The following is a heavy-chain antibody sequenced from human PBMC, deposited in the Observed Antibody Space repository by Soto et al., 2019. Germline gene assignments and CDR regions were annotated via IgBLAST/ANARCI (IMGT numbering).Heavy chain of an antibody. J-gene: IGHJ6*02. CDR1: GGTFSRYS. V-gene: IGHV1-69*05. Sequence: ASVKVSCKISGGTFSRYSISWVRQAPGQGLEWMGGIVPIFGTRNYAQKFQDRVTITTDESATTAHMELSNLRSEDTAVYYCARPXEGGYSSNHHYYYALDVWGQGTAVTV. CDR3: ARPXEGGYSSNHHYYYALDV. CDR2: IVPIFGTR. D-gene: IGHD3-22*01.